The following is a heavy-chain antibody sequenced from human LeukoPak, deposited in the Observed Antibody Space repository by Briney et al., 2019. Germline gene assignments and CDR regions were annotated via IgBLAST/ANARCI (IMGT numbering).Heavy chain of an antibody. V-gene: IGHV3-15*01. J-gene: IGHJ4*02. Sequence: GGSLRLFCAASGFTFSNAWMSWVRQAPGKGLEWVGRIKSKTYGGTTDYAAPVKGRFTISRDDSKNTLYLQMNSLKTEDTAVYYCTTTLPHYDILTGYYGGYFDYWGQGTLVTVSS. CDR1: GFTFSNAW. CDR2: IKSKTYGGTT. D-gene: IGHD3-9*01. CDR3: TTTLPHYDILTGYYGGYFDY.